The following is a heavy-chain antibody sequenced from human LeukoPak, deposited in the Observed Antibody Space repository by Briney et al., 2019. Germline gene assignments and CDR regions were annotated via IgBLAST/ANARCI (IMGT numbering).Heavy chain of an antibody. J-gene: IGHJ3*02. CDR3: ARELYSYGLGAFDI. D-gene: IGHD5-18*01. Sequence: GGSLRLSCAASGFTFSSYGMSWVRQAPGKGLEWVAVVSYDASNKYYADSVKGRFTISRDNSKNTLYLQMNSLRAEDTAVFYCARELYSYGLGAFDIWGQGTMVTVSS. V-gene: IGHV3-30*19. CDR2: VSYDASNK. CDR1: GFTFSSYG.